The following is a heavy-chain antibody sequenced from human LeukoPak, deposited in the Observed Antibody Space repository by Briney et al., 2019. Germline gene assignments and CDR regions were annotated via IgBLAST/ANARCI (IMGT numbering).Heavy chain of an antibody. Sequence: PSETLSLTCTVSGGSISSSSYYWGWIRQPPGKGLEWIGSIYYSGSTYYNPSLKSRVTISVDTSKNQFSLKLSSVTAADTAVYYCARRRTVTVTPSGYYYYYYMDVWGKGTTVTVSS. CDR1: GGSISSSSYY. D-gene: IGHD4-11*01. CDR2: IYYSGST. J-gene: IGHJ6*03. CDR3: ARRRTVTVTPSGYYYYYYMDV. V-gene: IGHV4-39*07.